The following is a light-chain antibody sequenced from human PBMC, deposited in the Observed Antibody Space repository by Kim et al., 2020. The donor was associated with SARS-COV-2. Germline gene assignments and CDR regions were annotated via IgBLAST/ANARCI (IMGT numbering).Light chain of an antibody. Sequence: QSVLTQPPSVSAAPGQKVTISCSGSRSNIGSNPVSWYQQFPGTAPKLITYDNNKRPSGIPVRFSSSKSGTSATLGITGLRTGDEADYYCATWDSSLSVGVFGGGTQLTVL. CDR1: RSNIGSNP. CDR3: ATWDSSLSVGV. CDR2: DNN. V-gene: IGLV1-51*01. J-gene: IGLJ3*02.